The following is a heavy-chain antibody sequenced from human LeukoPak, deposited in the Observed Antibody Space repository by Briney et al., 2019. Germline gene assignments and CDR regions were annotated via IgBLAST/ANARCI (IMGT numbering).Heavy chain of an antibody. D-gene: IGHD1-26*01. J-gene: IGHJ4*02. CDR2: IYYSGST. CDR1: GGSISSYY. Sequence: SETLSLTCTVSGGSISSYYWSWIWQPPGKGLEWIGYIYYSGSTNYNPSLKSRVTISVDTSKNQFSLKLSSVTAADTAVYYCARDTLGAKALWGQGTLVTVSS. V-gene: IGHV4-59*01. CDR3: ARDTLGAKAL.